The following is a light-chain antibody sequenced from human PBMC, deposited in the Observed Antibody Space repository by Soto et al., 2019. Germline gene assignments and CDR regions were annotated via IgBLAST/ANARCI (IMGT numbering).Light chain of an antibody. CDR1: QTGSNSY. V-gene: IGKV3-20*01. Sequence: ILLTQSPGTLSLSPGERATLSCRASQTGSNSYLAWYQPQSGQAHRLRIYGVATRATGIPDRFSGSGSGTEFALTSSTLEPEDFAVYICQHYGYPQWTFGPGTKVEIK. CDR2: GVA. J-gene: IGKJ1*01. CDR3: QHYGYPQWT.